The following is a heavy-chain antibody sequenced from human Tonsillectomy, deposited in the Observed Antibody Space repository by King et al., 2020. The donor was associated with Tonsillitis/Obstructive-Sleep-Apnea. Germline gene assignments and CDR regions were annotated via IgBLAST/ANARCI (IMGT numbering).Heavy chain of an antibody. CDR2: IYVDDSDT. CDR3: ARGSGTVLPAATVNWFDP. CDR1: RYSFTSYW. D-gene: IGHD2-2*01. J-gene: IGHJ5*02. V-gene: IGHV5-51*01. Sequence: QLVQSGAEVKKPGESLKISCKGSRYSFTSYWIGWVRQMPGKGLEWMGIIYVDDSDTRYSPSFRGQVTLSVDKSISTAYLQWSSLKASDTAMYFCARGSGTVLPAATVNWFDPWGQGTLVTVSS.